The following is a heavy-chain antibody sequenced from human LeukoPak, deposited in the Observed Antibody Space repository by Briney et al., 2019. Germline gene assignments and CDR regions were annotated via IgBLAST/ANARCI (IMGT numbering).Heavy chain of an antibody. CDR1: GGSISSGDYY. CDR2: IYYSGST. D-gene: IGHD5-12*01. V-gene: IGHV4-30-4*01. J-gene: IGHJ4*02. CDR3: ARDAGGYSAFDY. Sequence: SQTLSLTCTVSGGSISSGDYYWSCIRQPPGKGLEWIGYIYYSGSTYYNPSLKSRVTISVDTSKNQFSLKLSSVTAADTAVYYCARDAGGYSAFDYWGQGTLVTVSS.